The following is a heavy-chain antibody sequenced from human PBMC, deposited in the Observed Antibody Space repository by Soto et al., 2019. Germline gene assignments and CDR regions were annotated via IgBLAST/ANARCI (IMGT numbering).Heavy chain of an antibody. V-gene: IGHV3-30-3*01. CDR1: GFTFSSYA. J-gene: IGHJ4*02. CDR3: AKVAHDYGDYSDDY. D-gene: IGHD4-17*01. CDR2: ISYDGSNK. Sequence: PGGSLRLSCAASGFTFSSYAMHWVRQAPGKGLEWVAVISYDGSNKYYADSVKGRFTISRDNSKNTLYLQMNSLRAEDTAVYYCAKVAHDYGDYSDDYWGQGTLVTVSS.